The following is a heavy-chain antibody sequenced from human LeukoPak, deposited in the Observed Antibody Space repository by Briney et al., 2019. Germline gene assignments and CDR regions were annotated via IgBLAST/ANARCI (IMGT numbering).Heavy chain of an antibody. Sequence: SQTLSLTCTVSGGSFSSGGYYWSWHRQDPGKGLEGIGYIYYSGSTYYNPSLKGRVGISVDTSKTQFSLNLRSVTAADTAVYYCARSSMVRGIIIDWFDPWGQGNLVTVSS. CDR2: IYYSGST. CDR3: ARSSMVRGIIIDWFDP. D-gene: IGHD3-10*01. J-gene: IGHJ5*02. CDR1: GGSFSSGGYY. V-gene: IGHV4-31*03.